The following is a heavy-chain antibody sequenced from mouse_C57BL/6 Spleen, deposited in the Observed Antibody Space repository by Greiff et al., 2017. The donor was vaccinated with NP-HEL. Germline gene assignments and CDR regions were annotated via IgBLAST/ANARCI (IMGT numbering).Heavy chain of an antibody. J-gene: IGHJ2*01. V-gene: IGHV1-80*01. CDR1: GYAFSSYW. CDR2: IYPGDGDT. CDR3: ARSDYYGSSFFDY. Sequence: VQGVESGAELVKPGASVKISCKASGYAFSSYWMNWVKQRPGKGLEWIGQIYPGDGDTNYNGKFKGKATLTADKSSSTAYMQLSSLTSEDSAVYFCARSDYYGSSFFDYWGQGTTLTVSS. D-gene: IGHD1-1*01.